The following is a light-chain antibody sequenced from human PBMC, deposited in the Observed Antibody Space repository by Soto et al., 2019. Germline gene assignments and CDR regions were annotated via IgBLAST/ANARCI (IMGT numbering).Light chain of an antibody. J-gene: IGLJ3*02. CDR3: CSYARSSTSV. CDR2: EVS. CDR1: SSDVGGYNY. Sequence: QSVLTQPASVSGSPGQSITISCTGTSSDVGGYNYISWYQLHPGKAPKLIIYEVSNRPSGVSNRFSGSKSGNTASLTISGLQAEDEADYYCCSYARSSTSVFGGGTKLTVL. V-gene: IGLV2-14*01.